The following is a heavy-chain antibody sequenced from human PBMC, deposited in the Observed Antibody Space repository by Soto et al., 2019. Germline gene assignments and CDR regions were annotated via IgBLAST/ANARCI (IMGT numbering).Heavy chain of an antibody. CDR3: ARGLLYATTYFEY. D-gene: IGHD2-8*01. J-gene: IGHJ4*02. CDR1: GDTFTTNS. Sequence: QVQLVQSGAEVKKPGSSVKVSCKASGDTFTTNSLNWVRQAPGQGLEWMGGIIPVVGTTKYAQKYQDRVTITEDKSTNTASMELSSLRSDDTAVYYCARGLLYATTYFEYWGQGTPVTVSS. V-gene: IGHV1-69*06. CDR2: IIPVVGTT.